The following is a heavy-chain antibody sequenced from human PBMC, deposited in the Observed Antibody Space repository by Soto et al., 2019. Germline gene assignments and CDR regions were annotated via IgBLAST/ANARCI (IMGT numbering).Heavy chain of an antibody. CDR1: GGTFSSYA. J-gene: IGHJ6*02. CDR2: IVPIFGTA. Sequence: QVQLVQSGAEVKKPGSSVKVPCKASGGTFSSYAISWVRQAPGQGLAWMGGIVPIFGTANYAQKFQGRVTITADESTSTAYMELRSLRSEDTAVYYCAKTDTGSYYGMDVWGQGTTVTVSS. CDR3: AKTDTGSYYGMDV. V-gene: IGHV1-69*01.